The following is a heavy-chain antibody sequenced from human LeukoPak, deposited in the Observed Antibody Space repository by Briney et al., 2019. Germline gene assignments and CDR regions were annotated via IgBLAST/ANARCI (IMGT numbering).Heavy chain of an antibody. D-gene: IGHD3-22*01. CDR1: GYSFTSYW. J-gene: IGHJ4*02. CDR2: IYPGDSGT. CDR3: ARPYYYDSSGYDSPPYYFDY. V-gene: IGHV5-51*01. Sequence: GESLKISCKGSGYSFTSYWIGWVRQMPGKGLEWMGIIYPGDSGTRYSPSFQGQVTVSADKSISTAYLQWSSLKASDTAMYYCARPYYYDSSGYDSPPYYFDYWGQGTLVTVSS.